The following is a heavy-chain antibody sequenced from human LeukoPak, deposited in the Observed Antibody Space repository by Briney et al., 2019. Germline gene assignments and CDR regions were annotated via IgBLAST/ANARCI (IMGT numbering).Heavy chain of an antibody. J-gene: IGHJ3*02. V-gene: IGHV4-31*03. Sequence: PSQTLSLTCTVSGGSISSGGYCWSWIRQHPGKGLEWIVYIYYSGSTYYNPSLKSRVTISVDTSKNQFSLKLSSVTAADTAVYYCARDIGVAYCGGDCYSAPDAFDIWGQGTMVTVS. CDR3: ARDIGVAYCGGDCYSAPDAFDI. CDR1: GGSISSGGYC. D-gene: IGHD2-21*02. CDR2: IYYSGST.